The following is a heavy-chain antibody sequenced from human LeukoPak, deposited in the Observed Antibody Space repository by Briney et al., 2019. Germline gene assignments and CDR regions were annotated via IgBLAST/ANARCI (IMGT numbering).Heavy chain of an antibody. CDR3: ATEGVWISAAGKGSWFDP. Sequence: GASVKVSCKVSGYTLTELSMRWVRQAPGKGLEWMGGFDPEDGETIYAQKFQGRVTMTEDTSTDTAYMELSSLRSEDTAVYYCATEGVWISAAGKGSWFDPWGQGTLVTVSS. CDR1: GYTLTELS. CDR2: FDPEDGET. D-gene: IGHD6-13*01. J-gene: IGHJ5*02. V-gene: IGHV1-24*01.